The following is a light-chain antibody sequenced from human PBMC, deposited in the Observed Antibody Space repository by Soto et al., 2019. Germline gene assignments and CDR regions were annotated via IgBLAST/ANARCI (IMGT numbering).Light chain of an antibody. Sequence: EIVMTQSPGTLSVSPGERATLFCRASQSVRSSLAWYQQKPGQAPRLLIYYISTRATGIPARFSGSGSGTEFTLTINSLQSEDSAVYYCQQHNQWPITFGQGTRLEIK. CDR2: YIS. J-gene: IGKJ5*01. CDR3: QQHNQWPIT. CDR1: QSVRSS. V-gene: IGKV3D-15*01.